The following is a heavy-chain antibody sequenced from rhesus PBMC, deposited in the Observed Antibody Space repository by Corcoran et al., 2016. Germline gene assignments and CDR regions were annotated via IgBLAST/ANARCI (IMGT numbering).Heavy chain of an antibody. J-gene: IGHJ3*01. CDR1: GGSVSSGYYY. CDR3: ARYYCRGIYCKGGYF. CDR2: ISYIGRI. D-gene: IGHD2-27*01. Sequence: QVQLQESGPGLAKPSETLSLTCAGSGGSVSSGYYYWSWTRHPPGPGTEWIGYISYIGRISYNPSLQTLVTISRDTSKNQFSLKLSSVTAADTAVYYCARYYCRGIYCKGGYFWGQGLMVTVSS. V-gene: IGHV4-122*02.